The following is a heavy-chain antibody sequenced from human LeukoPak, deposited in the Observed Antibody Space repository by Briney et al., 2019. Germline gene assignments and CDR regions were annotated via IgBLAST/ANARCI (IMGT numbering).Heavy chain of an antibody. CDR3: ARDGFVGYSYGFSFDY. J-gene: IGHJ4*02. Sequence: GRSLRLSCAASGFTFSSYAMHWVRQAPGKGLEWVAVISYDGSNKYYADSVKGRFTISRDNSKNTLYLQMNSLRAEDTAVYYCARDGFVGYSYGFSFDYWGQGTLVTVSS. V-gene: IGHV3-30*04. CDR1: GFTFSSYA. CDR2: ISYDGSNK. D-gene: IGHD5-18*01.